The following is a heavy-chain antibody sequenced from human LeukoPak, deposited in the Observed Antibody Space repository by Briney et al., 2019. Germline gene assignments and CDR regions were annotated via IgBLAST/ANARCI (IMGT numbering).Heavy chain of an antibody. CDR2: ISYDGSNK. V-gene: IGHV3-30*19. CDR3: ARAFYGSGSYAKAHDY. CDR1: GFTFSSYG. D-gene: IGHD3-10*01. Sequence: PGRSLRLSCAASGFTFSSYGMHWVRQAPGKGLEWVAVISYDGSNKYYADSVKGRFTISRDNSENTLYLQMNSLRAEDTALYYCARAFYGSGSYAKAHDYWGQGTLVTVSS. J-gene: IGHJ4*02.